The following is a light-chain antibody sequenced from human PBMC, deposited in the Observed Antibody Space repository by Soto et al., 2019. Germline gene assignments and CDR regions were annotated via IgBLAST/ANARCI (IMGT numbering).Light chain of an antibody. CDR2: IDD. CDR3: ATWDDSLNAAV. CDR1: TSNIAGNT. J-gene: IGLJ7*01. V-gene: IGLV1-44*01. Sequence: QSVLTQPRSLSGTPGQRVTISCSGSTSNIAGNTVHWYQHLPETAPKLLIYIDDQRPSGVPDRFSGSKSGTSASLAISGLQSEDEADYYCATWDDSLNAAVFGGGTQLTV.